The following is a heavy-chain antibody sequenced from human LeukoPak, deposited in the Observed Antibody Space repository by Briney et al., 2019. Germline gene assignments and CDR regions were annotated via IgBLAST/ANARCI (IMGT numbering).Heavy chain of an antibody. V-gene: IGHV3-21*01. CDR1: GFTFSSYS. J-gene: IGHJ2*01. CDR3: ARDRRGRAWYFDL. Sequence: GSLRLSCAASGFTFSSYSINWVRQAPGKGLEWVSSISSAGSYIYYADSVKGRFTISRDNAKHSLYLQMNSLRAEDTAVYYCARDRRGRAWYFDLWGRGTLVTVSS. D-gene: IGHD6-13*01. CDR2: ISSAGSYI.